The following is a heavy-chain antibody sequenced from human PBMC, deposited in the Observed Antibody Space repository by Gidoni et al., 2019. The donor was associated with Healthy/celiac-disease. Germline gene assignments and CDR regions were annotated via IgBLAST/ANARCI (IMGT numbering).Heavy chain of an antibody. Sequence: QVQLQESGPGLVKPSQTLSLTCTVSGGSISSGSYYWSWIRQPAGKGLEWIGRIYTSGSTNYNPSLKSRVTMSVDTSKNQFSLKLSSVTAADTAVYYCARDRPGGYGDYDYWGQGTLVTVSS. CDR3: ARDRPGGYGDYDY. CDR2: IYTSGST. CDR1: GGSISSGSYY. V-gene: IGHV4-61*02. J-gene: IGHJ4*02. D-gene: IGHD4-17*01.